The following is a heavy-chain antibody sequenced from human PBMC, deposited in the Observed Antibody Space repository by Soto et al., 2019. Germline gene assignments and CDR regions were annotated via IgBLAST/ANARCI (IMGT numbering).Heavy chain of an antibody. J-gene: IGHJ5*02. Sequence: ASVKSCKASGYTFTSYGISWVRQAPGQGLEWMGWISAYNGNTNYAQKLQGRVTMTTDTSTSTAYMELRSLRSDDTAVYYCARERGVVVPAALIVDPWGQGTLVTVSS. V-gene: IGHV1-18*04. CDR2: ISAYNGNT. D-gene: IGHD2-2*01. CDR3: ARERGVVVPAALIVDP. CDR1: GYTFTSYG.